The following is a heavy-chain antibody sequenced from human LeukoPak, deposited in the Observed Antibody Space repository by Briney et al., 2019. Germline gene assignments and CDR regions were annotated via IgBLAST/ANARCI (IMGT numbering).Heavy chain of an antibody. Sequence: NTSETLSLTCAVYGGSFSGYYWSWIRQPPGKELEWIGEINHSGSTNYNPSLKSRVTISVDTSKNQFSLKLSSVTAADTAVYYCAAYSGSYYYGMDVWGQGTTVTVSS. CDR2: INHSGST. J-gene: IGHJ6*02. CDR1: GGSFSGYY. D-gene: IGHD1-26*01. V-gene: IGHV4-34*01. CDR3: AAYSGSYYYGMDV.